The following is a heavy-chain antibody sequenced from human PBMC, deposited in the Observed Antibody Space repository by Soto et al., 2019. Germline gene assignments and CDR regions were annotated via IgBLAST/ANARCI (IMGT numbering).Heavy chain of an antibody. J-gene: IGHJ6*02. Sequence: QVQLQESGPGLVKPSETLSLTCTVSGGSVISYSYYWFWFRQPPGKRMELIGSLYYSGSTNYNPSLKSRVTISVDTSKNQFSLRLRSVTAADTAGYFCARDSREFSSSGGLDVWGQGTTVTVSS. CDR1: GGSVISYSYY. D-gene: IGHD3-10*01. CDR2: LYYSGST. V-gene: IGHV4-61*01. CDR3: ARDSREFSSSGGLDV.